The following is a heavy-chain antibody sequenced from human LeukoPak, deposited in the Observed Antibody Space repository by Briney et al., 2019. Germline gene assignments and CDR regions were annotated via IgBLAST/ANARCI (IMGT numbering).Heavy chain of an antibody. V-gene: IGHV3-74*01. J-gene: IGHJ6*02. CDR2: INSDGSAT. CDR1: VFIFSSYW. Sequence: GGSMRLSCAASVFIFSSYWINWVRQVPWKGLLWVSRINSDGSATIYADSVRGRFTISRDNAKNTLYLQMSGLRVEDTAVYHCASDSPYYGMDVWGQGTTVTVSS. CDR3: ASDSPYYGMDV.